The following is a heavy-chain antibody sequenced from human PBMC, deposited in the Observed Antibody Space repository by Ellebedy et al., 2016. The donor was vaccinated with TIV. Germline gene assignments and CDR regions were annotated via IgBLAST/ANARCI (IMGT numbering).Heavy chain of an antibody. CDR3: ARLGAGTQMRHAFDL. CDR1: GYSFTNHW. Sequence: GESLKISCKGSGYSFTNHWIGWVRQKPGKGLEWMAVIYPGDSDTRYSPSFQGQVVISAATSISTAYLHWSSLKASDTAIYYCARLGAGTQMRHAFDLWGQGTLVTVSS. J-gene: IGHJ3*01. CDR2: IYPGDSDT. D-gene: IGHD1-1*01. V-gene: IGHV5-51*01.